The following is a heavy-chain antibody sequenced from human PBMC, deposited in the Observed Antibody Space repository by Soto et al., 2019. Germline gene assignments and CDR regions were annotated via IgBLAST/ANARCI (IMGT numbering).Heavy chain of an antibody. CDR1: GGSISGYY. V-gene: IGHV4-59*01. Sequence: QVQLQESGPGLVKPSETLSLTCTVSGGSISGYYWSWILQPPGKGLERMGYIYYSGGTNYNPSLKSRVTISIDAFKNQFSLQLSSVTAADTAVYYCARGGSTKCAPWGQGPLVTVSS. CDR2: IYYSGGT. CDR3: ARGGSTKCAP. D-gene: IGHD6-13*01. J-gene: IGHJ5*02.